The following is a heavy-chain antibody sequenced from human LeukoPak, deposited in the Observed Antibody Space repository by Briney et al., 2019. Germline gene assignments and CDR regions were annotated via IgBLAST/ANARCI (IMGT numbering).Heavy chain of an antibody. CDR3: ARDTMMGFDY. V-gene: IGHV1-69*05. CDR1: GGTFSSYA. CDR2: IIPIFGTA. J-gene: IGHJ4*02. D-gene: IGHD3-16*01. Sequence: ASVKVSCKASGGTFSSYAISWVRQAPGQGLEWMGRIIPIFGTANYAQKFQGRVTITTDESTSTAYMELSSLRSEDTAVYYCARDTMMGFDYWGQGTLVTVSP.